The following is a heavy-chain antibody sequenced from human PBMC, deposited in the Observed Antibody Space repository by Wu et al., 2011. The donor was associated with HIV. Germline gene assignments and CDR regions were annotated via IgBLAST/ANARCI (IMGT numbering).Heavy chain of an antibody. CDR3: ARDSLGEALFGF. J-gene: IGHJ5*01. CDR2: INPHRGNR. D-gene: IGHD3-16*01. V-gene: IGHV1-2*02. Sequence: QVQLVQSGAEVKKPGASLNVSCRTSGYTFTDYQIHWVRQAPGQGLEWMGWINPHRGNRNFAQKFQGRVTMTVDTSITTAYMELSRLTSDDTAVYYCARDSLGEALFGFWGQGSLVTVSS. CDR1: GYTFTDYQ.